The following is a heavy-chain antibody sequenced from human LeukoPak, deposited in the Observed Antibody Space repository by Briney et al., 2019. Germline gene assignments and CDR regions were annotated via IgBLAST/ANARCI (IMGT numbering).Heavy chain of an antibody. Sequence: GGSLRLSCAASGFTFRSYEMNWVRQAPGKGLEWVSFISSSGNTICYADSVKGRFTISRDNAKNSLYLQMNSLRAEDTAVYYCARITGAPLYYFDYWGQGTLVTVSS. CDR3: ARITGAPLYYFDY. CDR1: GFTFRSYE. CDR2: ISSSGNTI. V-gene: IGHV3-48*03. D-gene: IGHD7-27*01. J-gene: IGHJ4*02.